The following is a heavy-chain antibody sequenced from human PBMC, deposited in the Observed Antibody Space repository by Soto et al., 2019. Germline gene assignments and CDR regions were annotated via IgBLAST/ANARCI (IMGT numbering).Heavy chain of an antibody. D-gene: IGHD4-17*01. J-gene: IGHJ6*02. CDR1: GLTFSNAW. CDR3: TTDYGDYVVSYYYGMDV. Sequence: PGGSLRLSCAASGLTFSNAWMNWVRQAPGKGLEWVGRIKSKTDGGTTDYAAPVEGRFTISRDDSKNTLYLQMNSLKTEDTAVYYCTTDYGDYVVSYYYGMDVWGQGTTVTVSS. V-gene: IGHV3-15*07. CDR2: IKSKTDGGTT.